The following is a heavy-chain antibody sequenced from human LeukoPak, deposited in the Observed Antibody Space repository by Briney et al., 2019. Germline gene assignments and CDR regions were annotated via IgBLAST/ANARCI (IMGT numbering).Heavy chain of an antibody. CDR3: TTDPYYYDSSGYYGS. D-gene: IGHD3-22*01. J-gene: IGHJ4*02. Sequence: PGGSLRLSCAASGFTFSNDWMSWVRQAPGKGLEWVGRIKRKKDGGTKEYAARGKGRFTIARAEKKKRLYLQMNSLKTEDTAVYYCTTDPYYYDSSGYYGSWGQGTLVTVSS. CDR2: IKRKKDGGTK. CDR1: GFTFSNDW. V-gene: IGHV3-15*01.